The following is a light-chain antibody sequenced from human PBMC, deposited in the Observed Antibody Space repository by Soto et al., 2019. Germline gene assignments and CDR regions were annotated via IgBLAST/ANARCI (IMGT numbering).Light chain of an antibody. CDR1: QSVSNNY. CDR3: QQYGSSPLT. J-gene: IGKJ3*01. Sequence: EIVLTQSPGTLSLSPGERGTLSCRASQSVSNNYLAWYQQKPRQAPRLLIYGAYTTATGIPDRFRGSGSGTDFTLTITRLEAEDVSVYYCQQYGSSPLTFGPENKVDV. CDR2: GAY. V-gene: IGKV3-20*01.